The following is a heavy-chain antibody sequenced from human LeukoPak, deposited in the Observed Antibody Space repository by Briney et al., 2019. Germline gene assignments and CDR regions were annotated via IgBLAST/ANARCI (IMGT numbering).Heavy chain of an antibody. CDR3: ARDVTGNSSSWYDEGNYYSYMDV. Sequence: GGSLRLSCAASGFTLHDYGMTWVPQAPGKGLEWVSGIYWNGDSITYAASVKGRFTISRDNAKNSLYLKMNSLRAEDTALYYCARDVTGNSSSWYDEGNYYSYMDVWGKGTTVTVSS. D-gene: IGHD6-13*01. CDR1: GFTLHDYG. J-gene: IGHJ6*03. V-gene: IGHV3-20*04. CDR2: IYWNGDSI.